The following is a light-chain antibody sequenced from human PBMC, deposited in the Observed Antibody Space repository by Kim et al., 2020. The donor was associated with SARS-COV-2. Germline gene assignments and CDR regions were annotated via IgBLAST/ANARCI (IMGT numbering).Light chain of an antibody. Sequence: GQRVTISCSGSSSNIGSKSVNWYQQLPGAAPKLLIYNKNQRPSGVPDRFSGSKSGTSGSLAISGLQSEDEADYYCAAWDVSLNGHVFGPGTKVTVL. V-gene: IGLV1-44*01. CDR2: NKN. J-gene: IGLJ1*01. CDR3: AAWDVSLNGHV. CDR1: SSNIGSKS.